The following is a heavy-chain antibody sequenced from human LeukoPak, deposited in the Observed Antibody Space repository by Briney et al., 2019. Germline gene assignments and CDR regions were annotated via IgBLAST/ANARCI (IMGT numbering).Heavy chain of an antibody. V-gene: IGHV1-69*01. D-gene: IGHD6-13*01. CDR1: GGTFSSYA. Sequence: SVKVSCKASGGTFSSYAISWVRQAPGQGLERMGGIIPIFGTANYAQKFQGRVTITADESTSTAYMELSSLRSEDTAVYYCARGIAAAGTSYYYYYMDVWGKGTTVTVSS. CDR3: ARGIAAAGTSYYYYYMDV. J-gene: IGHJ6*03. CDR2: IIPIFGTA.